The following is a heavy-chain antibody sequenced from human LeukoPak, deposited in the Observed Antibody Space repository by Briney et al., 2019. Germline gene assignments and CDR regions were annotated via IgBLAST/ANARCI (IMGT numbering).Heavy chain of an antibody. D-gene: IGHD3-9*01. V-gene: IGHV3-23*01. Sequence: WGSLRLSCAASGFTFSSYAMSWVRQAPGKGLEWVSAISGSGGSTYYADSVKGRFTNSRDNSKNTLYLQMNSLRAEDTAVYYCASPLRYFDWFRPYYFDYWGQGTLVTVSS. CDR2: ISGSGGST. CDR1: GFTFSSYA. J-gene: IGHJ4*02. CDR3: ASPLRYFDWFRPYYFDY.